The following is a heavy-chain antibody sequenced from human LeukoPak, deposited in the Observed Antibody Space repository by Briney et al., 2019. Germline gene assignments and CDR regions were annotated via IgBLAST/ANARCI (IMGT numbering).Heavy chain of an antibody. J-gene: IGHJ4*02. CDR3: ARWEGDLAYAGATKGFDY. Sequence: ASVKVPCKASGYTFTSYGISWVRQAPGQGLEWMGWISAYNGNTNYAQKLQGRVTMTTDTSTSTAYMELRSLRSDDTAVYYCARWEGDLAYAGATKGFDYWGQGTLVTVSS. D-gene: IGHD1-26*01. CDR1: GYTFTSYG. CDR2: ISAYNGNT. V-gene: IGHV1-18*01.